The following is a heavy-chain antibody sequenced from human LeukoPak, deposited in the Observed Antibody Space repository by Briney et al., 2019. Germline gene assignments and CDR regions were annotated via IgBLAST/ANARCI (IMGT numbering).Heavy chain of an antibody. J-gene: IGHJ4*02. D-gene: IGHD6-6*01. Sequence: GGSLRLYCAASGFTFDDYGMSRLRQAPGKGLEWVSGINWNGGSTGYADSVKGRLTISRDNAKNSLYLQMNSLRAEDTALYYCARGSDYSSSSGSHDYWGQGTLVTVSS. V-gene: IGHV3-20*04. CDR2: INWNGGST. CDR3: ARGSDYSSSSGSHDY. CDR1: GFTFDDYG.